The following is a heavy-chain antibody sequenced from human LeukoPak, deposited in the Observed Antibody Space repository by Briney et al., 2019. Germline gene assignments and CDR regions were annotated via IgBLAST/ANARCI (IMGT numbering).Heavy chain of an antibody. D-gene: IGHD6-13*01. CDR1: GFTVTNAW. V-gene: IGHV3-11*01. J-gene: IGHJ3*02. CDR2: ISSSGSTI. Sequence: KPGGSLRLSCAASGFTVTNAWMSWVRQAPGKGLEWVSYISSSGSTIYYADSVKGRFTISRDNAKNSLYLQMNSLRAEDMALYYCAKGSGSSSLNAFDIWGQGTMVTVSS. CDR3: AKGSGSSSLNAFDI.